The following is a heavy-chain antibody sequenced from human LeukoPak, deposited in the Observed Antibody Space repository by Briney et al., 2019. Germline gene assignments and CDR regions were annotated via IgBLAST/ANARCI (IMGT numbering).Heavy chain of an antibody. V-gene: IGHV3-30*03. Sequence: LGGSLRLSCAASGFTFSIYWMHWVRQAPGKGLEWVAVISYDGSNRYYADSVKGRFTISRDNSKNTLYLQMNSLRAEDTAVYYCARDSRAGGGSYIDYWGQGTLVTVSS. D-gene: IGHD2-15*01. CDR3: ARDSRAGGGSYIDY. CDR2: ISYDGSNR. J-gene: IGHJ4*02. CDR1: GFTFSIYW.